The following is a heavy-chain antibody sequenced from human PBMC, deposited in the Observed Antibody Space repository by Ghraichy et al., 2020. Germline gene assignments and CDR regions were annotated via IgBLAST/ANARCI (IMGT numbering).Heavy chain of an antibody. V-gene: IGHV3-48*02. CDR3: ARGSRGSYSFDY. D-gene: IGHD1-26*01. CDR2: IISSSSTI. Sequence: GESLNISCAASGFTFSSYSMNWVRQAPGKGLEWVSYIISSSSTIYYADSVKGRFTISRDNAKNSLYLQMNSLRDEDTAVYYCARGSRGSYSFDYWGQGTLVTVSS. CDR1: GFTFSSYS. J-gene: IGHJ4*02.